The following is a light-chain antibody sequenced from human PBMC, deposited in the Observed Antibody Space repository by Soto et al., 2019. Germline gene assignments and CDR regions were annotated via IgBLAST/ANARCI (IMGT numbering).Light chain of an antibody. Sequence: QAVVTQEPSLTVSPGGAVTLTCGSITGAVTSGHYPYWFQQKPGQAPRTLIYDTNNKHSWTPARFSGSLLGGKAALTLSGAQPEDEAEYYCLLSYSGARVFGGGTNLTVL. V-gene: IGLV7-46*01. CDR1: TGAVTSGHY. J-gene: IGLJ2*01. CDR3: LLSYSGARV. CDR2: DTN.